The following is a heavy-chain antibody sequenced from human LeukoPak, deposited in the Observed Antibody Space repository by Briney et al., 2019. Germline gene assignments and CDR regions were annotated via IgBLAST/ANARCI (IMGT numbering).Heavy chain of an antibody. Sequence: GGSLRLSCTASGFTFGDYAMSWVRQAPGKGLEWVGRIKSKTDGGTTDYAAPVKGRFTISRDDSKNTLYLQMNSLKTEDTAVYYCTTAPTIARLDYWGQGTLVTVSS. V-gene: IGHV3-15*01. J-gene: IGHJ4*02. CDR1: GFTFGDYA. CDR2: IKSKTDGGTT. CDR3: TTAPTIARLDY. D-gene: IGHD6-13*01.